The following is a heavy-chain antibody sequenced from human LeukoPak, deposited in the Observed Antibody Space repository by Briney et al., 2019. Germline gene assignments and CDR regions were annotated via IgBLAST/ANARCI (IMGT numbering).Heavy chain of an antibody. D-gene: IGHD3-16*02. J-gene: IGHJ6*03. V-gene: IGHV1-18*01. CDR3: ARAPYDYVWGSYRYYMDV. CDR1: GYTFTSYG. CDR2: ISAYNGNT. Sequence: GASVKVSCKASGYTFTSYGISWVRQAPGQGLEWMGWISAYNGNTNYAQKLQGRVTMTTDTSTSTAYMELRSLRSDDTAVYYCARAPYDYVWGSYRYYMDVWGKGTTVTVSS.